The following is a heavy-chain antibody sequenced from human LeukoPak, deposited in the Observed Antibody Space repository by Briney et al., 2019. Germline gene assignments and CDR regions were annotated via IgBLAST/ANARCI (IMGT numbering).Heavy chain of an antibody. CDR1: GGSFSGYY. CDR2: INHSGST. CDR3: AFVVVTKEYYFDY. Sequence: SETLSLTCAVYGGSFSGYYWSWIRQPPGKGLEWIGEINHSGSTNYNPSLKSRVTISVDTSKDQFSLKLSSVTAADTAVYYCAFVVVTKEYYFDYWGQGTLVTVSP. V-gene: IGHV4-34*01. D-gene: IGHD2-21*02. J-gene: IGHJ4*02.